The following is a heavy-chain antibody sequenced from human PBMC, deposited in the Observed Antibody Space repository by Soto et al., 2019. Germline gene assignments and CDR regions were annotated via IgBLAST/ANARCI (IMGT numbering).Heavy chain of an antibody. CDR3: ARAVGDQSVDY. CDR1: GGSISSGGYY. Sequence: QVQLQESGPGLVKPSQTLSLTCTVSGGSISSGGYYWSWIRQHPGKGLEWIGYIYYSGSTYYNPSRTSRVTISVDTPKSLFPLKLSAAPAADPAVYYWARAVGDQSVDYWGQGTLVTVSS. D-gene: IGHD4-17*01. CDR2: IYYSGST. J-gene: IGHJ4*02. V-gene: IGHV4-31*03.